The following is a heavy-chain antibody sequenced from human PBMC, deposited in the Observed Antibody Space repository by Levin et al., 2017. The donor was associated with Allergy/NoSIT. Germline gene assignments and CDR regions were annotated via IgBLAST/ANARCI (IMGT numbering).Heavy chain of an antibody. D-gene: IGHD2-2*01. J-gene: IGHJ4*02. CDR2: INPNSGGT. Sequence: GESLKISCKASGYTFTGYYMHWVRQAPGQGLEWMGWINPNSGGTNYAQNFQARVTMTRDTSISTAYMELSRLRSDDTAVYYCARDPYCSSTSCYPPDYWGQGTLVTVSS. CDR1: GYTFTGYY. CDR3: ARDPYCSSTSCYPPDY. V-gene: IGHV1-2*02.